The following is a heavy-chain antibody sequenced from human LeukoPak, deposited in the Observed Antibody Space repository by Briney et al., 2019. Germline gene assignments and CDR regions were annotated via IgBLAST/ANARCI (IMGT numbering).Heavy chain of an antibody. CDR3: ARTTYSYGAQTLDY. CDR1: GFSLSTSRMR. CDR2: IDWDDDK. D-gene: IGHD5-18*01. J-gene: IGHJ4*02. V-gene: IGHV2-70*04. Sequence: SGPALVKLTQTLTLTCTFSGFSLSTSRMRVSWIRQPPGKALEWLARIDWDDDKFYSTSLKTRLTISKDTSKNQVVLTMTNMDPVDTATYYCARTTYSYGAQTLDYWGQGTLVTVSS.